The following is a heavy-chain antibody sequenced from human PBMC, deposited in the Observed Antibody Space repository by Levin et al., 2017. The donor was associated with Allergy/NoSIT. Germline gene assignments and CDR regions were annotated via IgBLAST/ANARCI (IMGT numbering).Heavy chain of an antibody. Sequence: GESLKISCAVSGFTVSSNYMSWVRQALGKGPEWVSVIYGGGSTYYADSVRGRFTISRDNSKNTLSLQMNSLRVEDTAVYYCASEIPRGSPDNYVPLWGRGTLVTVSS. CDR1: GFTVSSNY. CDR2: IYGGGST. CDR3: ASEIPRGSPDNYVPL. D-gene: IGHD3-10*02. J-gene: IGHJ4*02. V-gene: IGHV3-53*01.